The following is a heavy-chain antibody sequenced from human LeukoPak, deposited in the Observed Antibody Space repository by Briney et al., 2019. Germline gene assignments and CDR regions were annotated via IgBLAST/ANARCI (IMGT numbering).Heavy chain of an antibody. V-gene: IGHV4-39*01. D-gene: IGHD3-22*01. Sequence: SETLSLTCTVSGGSISSSSYYWGWIRQPPGKGLEWIGSIYYSGSTYYNPSLKSRVTISVDTSKNQFSLKLSSVTAADTAVYYCARRPITMIASGQEYWGQGTLVTVSS. CDR1: GGSISSSSYY. CDR2: IYYSGST. CDR3: ARRPITMIASGQEY. J-gene: IGHJ4*02.